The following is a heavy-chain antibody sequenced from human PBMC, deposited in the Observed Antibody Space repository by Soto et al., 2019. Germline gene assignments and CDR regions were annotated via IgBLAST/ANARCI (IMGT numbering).Heavy chain of an antibody. CDR1: GFTFDDYG. CDR3: ARRARGDGMDV. J-gene: IGHJ6*02. CDR2: ISWNGEAT. V-gene: IGHV3-20*04. Sequence: EVQLVESGGGVVRPGGSLRLSCAASGFTFDDYGMNWVRQTPGKRLEYVAGISWNGEATRYADSVKGRFIISRDNAKNSLYLQMNSLRADDTALYYCARRARGDGMDVWGQGTTVTVS. D-gene: IGHD3-10*01.